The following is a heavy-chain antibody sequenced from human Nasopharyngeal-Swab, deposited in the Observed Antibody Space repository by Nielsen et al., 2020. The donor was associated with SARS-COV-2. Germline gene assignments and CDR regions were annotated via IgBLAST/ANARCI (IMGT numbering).Heavy chain of an antibody. Sequence: GESLKISCAASGFTFSSYDMHWVRQATGKGLEWVSAIGTAGDTYYPGSVKGRFTISRENAKNSLYLQMNSLRAEDTAVYYCAKEPGVLWFGELFSYGMDVWGQGTTVTVSS. D-gene: IGHD3-10*01. CDR1: GFTFSSYD. CDR3: AKEPGVLWFGELFSYGMDV. J-gene: IGHJ6*02. V-gene: IGHV3-13*01. CDR2: IGTAGDT.